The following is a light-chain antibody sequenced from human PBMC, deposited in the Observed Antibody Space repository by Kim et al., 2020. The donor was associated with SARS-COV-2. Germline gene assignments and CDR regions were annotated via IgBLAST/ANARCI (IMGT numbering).Light chain of an antibody. Sequence: GQSLPLSCTGTNSDIGDYDYVSWDHQHPGKAPKLMVYDVTKRPSGISNRFSGSKSGNTASLTISGLQAEDEADYYCCSFTSTTTWVFGKGTKLTVL. CDR2: DVT. CDR1: NSDIGDYDY. CDR3: CSFTSTTTWV. V-gene: IGLV2-14*04. J-gene: IGLJ3*02.